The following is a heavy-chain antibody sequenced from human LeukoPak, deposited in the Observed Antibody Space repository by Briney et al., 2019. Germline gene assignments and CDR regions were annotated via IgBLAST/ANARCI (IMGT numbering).Heavy chain of an antibody. V-gene: IGHV3-33*01. CDR3: ARAKLELRYDWFDP. CDR1: GFTFSSYG. D-gene: IGHD1-7*01. Sequence: GGSLRLSCAGSGFTFSSYGMHWVRQAPGKGLEWVAVIWYDGSNKYYADSVKGRFTISRDNSKNTLYLQMNSLRAEDTAVYYCARAKLELRYDWFDPWGQGTLVTVSS. CDR2: IWYDGSNK. J-gene: IGHJ5*02.